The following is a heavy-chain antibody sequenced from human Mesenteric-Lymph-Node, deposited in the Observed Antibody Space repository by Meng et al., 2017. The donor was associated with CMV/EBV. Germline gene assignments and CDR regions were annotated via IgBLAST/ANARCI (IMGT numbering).Heavy chain of an antibody. J-gene: IGHJ4*02. Sequence: GGSLRLSCAVSGFTFSSFWMSWVRQAPGKGLEWVANIKQDGSEQYYVDSVKGRFTISRDNAKNSLYLQMNSLRAEDTAVYYCARNPVTNRRGSHFDYWGQGTLVTVSS. D-gene: IGHD4-17*01. CDR3: ARNPVTNRRGSHFDY. CDR2: IKQDGSEQ. CDR1: GFTFSSFW. V-gene: IGHV3-7*01.